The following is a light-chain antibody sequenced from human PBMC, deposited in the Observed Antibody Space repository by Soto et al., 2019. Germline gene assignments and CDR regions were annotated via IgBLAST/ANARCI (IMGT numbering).Light chain of an antibody. V-gene: IGKV3-20*01. Sequence: EIVLTQSPATLSLSPGERGTLSCRASQSVSSYLAWYQQKPGQAPRLLIYGASSRATGIPDRFSGSGSGTDFTLTISRLEPEDFAVYYCQQYGSSITFGQGTRLEIK. CDR3: QQYGSSIT. CDR2: GAS. CDR1: QSVSSY. J-gene: IGKJ5*01.